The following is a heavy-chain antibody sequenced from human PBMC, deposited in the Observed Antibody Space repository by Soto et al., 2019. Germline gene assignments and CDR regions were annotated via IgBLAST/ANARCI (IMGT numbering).Heavy chain of an antibody. D-gene: IGHD3-22*01. CDR1: GGTFSSYA. J-gene: IGHJ5*02. CDR2: IIPIFGTA. Sequence: QVQLVQSGAEVKKPGSSVKVSCKASGGTFSSYAISWVRQAPGQGLEWMGGIIPIFGTANYAQKFQGRVTITADESTSTGYMELSSLRSEDTAVYYCARVGSSGYGGWFDPWGQGTLVTVSS. CDR3: ARVGSSGYGGWFDP. V-gene: IGHV1-69*12.